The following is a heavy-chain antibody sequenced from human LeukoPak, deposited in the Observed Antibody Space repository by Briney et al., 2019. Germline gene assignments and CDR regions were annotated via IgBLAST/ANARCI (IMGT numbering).Heavy chain of an antibody. Sequence: GGSLRLSCAASGFTFSDYYMSWIRQAPGKGLESVSYISSSGSTIYYADSVKGRFTISRDNAKNSLYLQMNSLRAEDTAVYYCARDLFEYYYDSSGYFDYWGQGTLVTVSS. V-gene: IGHV3-11*04. CDR1: GFTFSDYY. J-gene: IGHJ4*02. D-gene: IGHD3-22*01. CDR2: ISSSGSTI. CDR3: ARDLFEYYYDSSGYFDY.